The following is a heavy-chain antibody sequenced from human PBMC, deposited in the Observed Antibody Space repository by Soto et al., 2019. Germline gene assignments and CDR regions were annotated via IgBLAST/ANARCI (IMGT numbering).Heavy chain of an antibody. V-gene: IGHV3-48*01. Sequence: VQLVESGGGLVQPGGSLRLSCAASGFTFSTYSMNWVRQAPGKGLEWVSYISSGSSTISYADSVKGRFTISRDNAKKSLYLQMNSLRAEDTAVYYCASHDYGDYVDYWGQGTLVTVSS. D-gene: IGHD4-17*01. CDR3: ASHDYGDYVDY. J-gene: IGHJ4*02. CDR1: GFTFSTYS. CDR2: ISSGSSTI.